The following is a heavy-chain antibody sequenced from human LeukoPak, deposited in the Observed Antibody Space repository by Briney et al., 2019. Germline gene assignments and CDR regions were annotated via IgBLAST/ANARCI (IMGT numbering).Heavy chain of an antibody. CDR3: ARGITIFGVVIQNWFDP. Sequence: SQTLSLTRTVSGGSISSGSYFWSWIRQPAGKGLEWIGHIYTSGTTNYNPSLKSRVTISADTSKNQFSLKLSSVSAADTAVYYCARGITIFGVVIQNWFDPWGQGTLVTVSS. V-gene: IGHV4-61*09. CDR2: IYTSGTT. D-gene: IGHD3-3*01. J-gene: IGHJ5*02. CDR1: GGSISSGSYF.